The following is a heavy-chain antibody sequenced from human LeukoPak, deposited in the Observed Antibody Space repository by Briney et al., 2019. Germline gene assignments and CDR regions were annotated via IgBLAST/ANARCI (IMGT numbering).Heavy chain of an antibody. J-gene: IGHJ4*02. CDR1: RLTLDTYA. D-gene: IGHD5-18*01. CDR3: ASRGNYYGYFDS. Sequence: GGSLRLSRVTSRLTLDTYAMTWVRPAPGRGVECVSPISGNGGGTYYAGSLSGRFAISKDISKSTLYLDMKSLTGGDKAIYFCASRGNYYGYFDSWGQGTLVTVSS. CDR2: ISGNGGGT. V-gene: IGHV3-23*01.